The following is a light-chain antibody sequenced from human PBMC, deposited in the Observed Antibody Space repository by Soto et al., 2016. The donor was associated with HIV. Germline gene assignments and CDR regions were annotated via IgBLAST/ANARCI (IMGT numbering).Light chain of an antibody. V-gene: IGLV3-21*02. J-gene: IGLJ2*01. Sequence: SYVLTQPPSVSVAPGQTATITCGGNKIGSKLVHWYRQRPGQAPVLVIYDDSDRPSGIPERFSGSNSGNTATLTINTVEAGDEADYYCQVWDSDRDHVVFGGGTKLNAL. CDR2: DDS. CDR3: QVWDSDRDHVV. CDR1: KIGSKL.